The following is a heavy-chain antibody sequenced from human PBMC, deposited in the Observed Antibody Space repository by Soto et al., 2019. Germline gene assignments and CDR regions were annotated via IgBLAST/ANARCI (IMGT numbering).Heavy chain of an antibody. Sequence: EVQLVESGGGLVQPGESLRLSCAASGLTFNTYWMTWVRQPPGKGLEWVANINPDGSVKYSVDSLKGRFTISRDNAKNSLYLQMKSLRTEDTAVYYCASARDYFFDYWGQGTLVTVSS. CDR3: ASARDYFFDY. V-gene: IGHV3-7*01. D-gene: IGHD2-21*01. CDR2: INPDGSVK. J-gene: IGHJ4*02. CDR1: GLTFNTYW.